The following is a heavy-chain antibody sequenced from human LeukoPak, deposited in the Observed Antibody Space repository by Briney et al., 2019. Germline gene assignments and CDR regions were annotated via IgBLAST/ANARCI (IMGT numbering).Heavy chain of an antibody. CDR1: GFTFSSYS. CDR2: ISSSSSYI. D-gene: IGHD2-2*01. CDR3: ARDSVVVPAAIDY. Sequence: GGSLRLSCAASGFTFSSYSMNWVRQAPGRGLEWVSSISSSSSYIYYADSVKGRFTISRDNAKNSLYLQMNSLRAEDTAVYYCARDSVVVPAAIDYWGQGTLVTVSS. J-gene: IGHJ4*02. V-gene: IGHV3-21*01.